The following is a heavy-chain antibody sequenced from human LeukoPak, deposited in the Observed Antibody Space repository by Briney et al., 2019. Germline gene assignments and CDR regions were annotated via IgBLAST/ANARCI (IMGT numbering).Heavy chain of an antibody. Sequence: ASVKVSCKASGYTFTSYGINWVRQAPGQGLEWMGWISAYNSNTHYAQKLQGRVTMTTDTSTSTAYMELRSLRSDDTAVYYCARDHQAYYYGSGSYLPYDYWGQGTLVTVSS. D-gene: IGHD3-10*01. CDR3: ARDHQAYYYGSGSYLPYDY. V-gene: IGHV1-18*01. CDR2: ISAYNSNT. J-gene: IGHJ4*02. CDR1: GYTFTSYG.